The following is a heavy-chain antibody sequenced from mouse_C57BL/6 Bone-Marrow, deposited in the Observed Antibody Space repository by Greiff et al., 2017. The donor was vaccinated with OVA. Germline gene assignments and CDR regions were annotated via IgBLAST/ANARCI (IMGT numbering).Heavy chain of an antibody. Sequence: QVQLKQPGAELVKPGASVKISCKASGYAFSSSWMNWVKQRPGKGLEWIGRIYPGDGDTNYNGKFKGKATLTADKSSSTAYMQLSSLTSEDSAVYFCARSDYYGRTRWYFDVWGTGTTVTVSS. CDR2: IYPGDGDT. CDR1: GYAFSSSW. J-gene: IGHJ1*03. D-gene: IGHD1-1*01. V-gene: IGHV1-82*01. CDR3: ARSDYYGRTRWYFDV.